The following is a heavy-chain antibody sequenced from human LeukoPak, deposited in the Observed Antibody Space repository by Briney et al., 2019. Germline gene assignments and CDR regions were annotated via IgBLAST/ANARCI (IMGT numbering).Heavy chain of an antibody. CDR3: ARGDGDSNWFDP. CDR2: IYHSGST. Sequence: PSETLSLTCTVSGGSISSYYWSWIRQPPGKGLEWIGYIYHSGSTYYNPSLKSRVTISVDRSKNQFSLKLSSVTAADTAVYYCARGDGDSNWFDPWGQGTLVTVSS. V-gene: IGHV4-59*12. D-gene: IGHD4-17*01. J-gene: IGHJ5*02. CDR1: GGSISSYY.